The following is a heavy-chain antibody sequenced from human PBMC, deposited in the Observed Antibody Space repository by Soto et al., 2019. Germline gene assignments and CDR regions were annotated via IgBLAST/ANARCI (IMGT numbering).Heavy chain of an antibody. J-gene: IGHJ4*02. V-gene: IGHV1-69*06. CDR2: ITPFFETP. CDR3: AREVVTETTLGYFDY. D-gene: IGHD2-21*02. CDR1: GGTVSSDA. Sequence: QVQLLQSGAEVKKPGSSVKVSCKASGGTVSSDAVSWLRQAPGQGLEWMGGITPFFETPNYAQRFQGRLTITADTSTSTVYMELRSLRSEDTATYYCAREVVTETTLGYFDYWGQGTLVTVSS.